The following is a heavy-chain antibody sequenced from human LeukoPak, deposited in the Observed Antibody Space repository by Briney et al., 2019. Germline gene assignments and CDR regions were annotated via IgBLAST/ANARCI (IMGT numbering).Heavy chain of an antibody. D-gene: IGHD1-26*01. CDR2: IYVNGFT. J-gene: IGHJ4*02. CDR1: IDSLSSYY. CDR3: AGGGTQSLVVFDY. Sequence: SETLSLTCSVSIDSLSSYYWSWIRQSAGKGLEWIGRIYVNGFTDYNPSLRGRVTMSIDTSNKRFSMKLSSVTAADTAVYLCAGGGTQSLVVFDYWGQGNRVTVSS. V-gene: IGHV4-4*07.